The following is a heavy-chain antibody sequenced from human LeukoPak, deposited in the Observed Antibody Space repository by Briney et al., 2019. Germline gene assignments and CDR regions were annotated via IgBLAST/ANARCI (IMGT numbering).Heavy chain of an antibody. CDR1: GFTFTNYA. J-gene: IGHJ4*02. V-gene: IGHV3-23*01. CDR2: ISGSGGST. D-gene: IGHD1-26*01. CDR3: AKDVSSGSSHF. Sequence: PGGSLRLSCAASGFTFTNYAMNWVRQAPGKGLEWVSAISGSGGSTYYADSVKGRFTISRDNSKNTLYLQMNSLRAEDTAVYYCAKDVSSGSSHFWGQGTLVTVSS.